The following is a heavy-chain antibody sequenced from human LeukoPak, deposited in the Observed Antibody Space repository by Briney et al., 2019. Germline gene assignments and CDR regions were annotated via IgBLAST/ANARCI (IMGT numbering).Heavy chain of an antibody. CDR2: IWYDGSNK. CDR3: ARRRLGNLDY. J-gene: IGHJ4*02. CDR1: GFTFSSYG. D-gene: IGHD3-16*01. V-gene: IGHV3-33*01. Sequence: GRSLRLSCAASGFTFSSYGMHWVRQAPGKGLEWVAVIWYDGSNKNYPGSVQGRFTISRDNSKNTLYLQVNSLRAEDTAVYYCARRRLGNLDYWGQGTLVTVSS.